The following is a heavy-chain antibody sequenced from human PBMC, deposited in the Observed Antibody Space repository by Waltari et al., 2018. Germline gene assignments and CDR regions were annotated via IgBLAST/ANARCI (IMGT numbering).Heavy chain of an antibody. CDR3: VQGGFYYAD. Sequence: VQVVESGGGLVQPGGSLRLSCVASGFTFSNYWMSWVRQAPGKGLEWVANIKPDGSEKNHVDSVKGRFTISRDNAKNSLYLQMNSLRAEDTAVYYCVQGGFYYADWGQGTLVTVSS. CDR2: IKPDGSEK. D-gene: IGHD3-10*01. J-gene: IGHJ4*02. CDR1: GFTFSNYW. V-gene: IGHV3-7*01.